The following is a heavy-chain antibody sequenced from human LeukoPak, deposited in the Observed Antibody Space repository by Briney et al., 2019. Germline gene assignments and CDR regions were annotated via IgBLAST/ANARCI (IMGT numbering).Heavy chain of an antibody. CDR1: CGSISSYY. D-gene: IGHD3-3*01. V-gene: IGHV4-4*07. CDR2: IYTSGST. CDR3: ESQLRFLEWLHMDV. J-gene: IGHJ6*03. Sequence: SETLSLTCTVSCGSISSYYWSWIRQPAGKGLEWIGLIYTSGSTNYNPSLKSRVTMSVATSKTQFSLQLRSVTAADTAVYYCESQLRFLEWLHMDVWGKGTTVTVSS.